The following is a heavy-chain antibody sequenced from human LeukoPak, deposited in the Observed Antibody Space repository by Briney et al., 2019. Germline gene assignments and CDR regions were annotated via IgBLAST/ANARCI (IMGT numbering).Heavy chain of an antibody. CDR2: INHSGST. CDR1: GGSFSGYY. CDR3: ARALWFGVDY. Sequence: SETLSLTCAVYGGSFSGYYWSWIRQPPGKGLEWIGEINHSGSTNYNPSLKSRVTISVDTSKNQFSLKLSSVTAADTAVYCCARALWFGVDYWGQGTLVTVSS. V-gene: IGHV4-34*01. J-gene: IGHJ4*02. D-gene: IGHD3-10*01.